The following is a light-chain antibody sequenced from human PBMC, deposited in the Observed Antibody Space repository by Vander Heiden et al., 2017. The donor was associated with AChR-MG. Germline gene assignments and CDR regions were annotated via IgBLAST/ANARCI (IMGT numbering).Light chain of an antibody. Sequence: SHELTQPPSVSVSPGQTASITCSGDTLGDKYVCWYQQKSGQSPLLVIYQDTKRPSGIPERFSGSNSGNTATLTISGTQATDEADYYCQAWDRNSEEGFGGGTKLTVL. J-gene: IGLJ3*02. CDR1: TLGDKY. CDR3: QAWDRNSEEG. CDR2: QDT. V-gene: IGLV3-1*01.